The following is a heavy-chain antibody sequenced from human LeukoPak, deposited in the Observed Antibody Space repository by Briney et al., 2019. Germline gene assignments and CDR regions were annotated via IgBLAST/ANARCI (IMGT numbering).Heavy chain of an antibody. Sequence: PSETLSLTCTVSGGSISSYYWSWIRQPAGKGLEWIGRIYTSGSTNYNPTLKSRVTMSVDTSKNQFSLKLSSVTAADTAVYYCARFRVVVARVTKWYYFDYWGQGTLVTVSS. CDR2: IYTSGST. CDR1: GGSISSYY. V-gene: IGHV4-4*07. CDR3: ARFRVVVARVTKWYYFDY. J-gene: IGHJ4*02. D-gene: IGHD2-15*01.